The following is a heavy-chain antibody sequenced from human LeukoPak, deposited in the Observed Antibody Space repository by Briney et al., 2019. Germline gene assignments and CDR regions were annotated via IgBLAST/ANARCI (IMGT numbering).Heavy chain of an antibody. D-gene: IGHD3-3*01. CDR3: ARDGSGITIFGVVTARYNWFDP. CDR1: GFTVSNNY. Sequence: GGSLRLSCAASGFTVSNNYMTWVRQAPGKGLEWVSVIYSGGTTYYADSVKGRFTISRDNSKNTMYLQMNSLRAEDTAVYYCARDGSGITIFGVVTARYNWFDPWGQGTLVTVSS. J-gene: IGHJ5*02. CDR2: IYSGGTT. V-gene: IGHV3-66*01.